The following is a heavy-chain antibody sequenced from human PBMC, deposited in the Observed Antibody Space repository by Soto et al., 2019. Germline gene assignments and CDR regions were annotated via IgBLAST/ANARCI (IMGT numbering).Heavy chain of an antibody. CDR1: GFTFSSYA. J-gene: IGHJ6*02. Sequence: QPGGSLRLSCAASGFTFSSYAMSWVRQAPGKGLEWVSAISGSGGSTYYADSVKGRFTISRDNSKNTLYLQMNSLRAEDTAVYYCAKDWLESSGYYFPKSFYYYYGMDVWGQGTTVTVSS. CDR2: ISGSGGST. CDR3: AKDWLESSGYYFPKSFYYYYGMDV. V-gene: IGHV3-23*01. D-gene: IGHD3-22*01.